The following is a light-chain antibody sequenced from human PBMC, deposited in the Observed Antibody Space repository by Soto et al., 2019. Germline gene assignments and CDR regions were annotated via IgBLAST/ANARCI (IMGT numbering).Light chain of an antibody. V-gene: IGLV1-44*01. CDR1: SSNIGSST. CDR3: AAWDDSLNGHV. CDR2: SNN. Sequence: QSVLTQPPSASGTPGQRVTISCSGSSSNIGSSTVNWYQQLPGTAPKLLIYSNNQRPSGVPDRFSGSKSGTSASLAISGLQSEDEADYYCAAWDDSLNGHVFGPGTKVTVL. J-gene: IGLJ1*01.